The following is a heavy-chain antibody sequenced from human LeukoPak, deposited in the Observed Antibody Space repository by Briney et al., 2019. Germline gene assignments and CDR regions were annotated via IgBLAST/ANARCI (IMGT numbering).Heavy chain of an antibody. J-gene: IGHJ3*02. CDR1: GFTFDDYA. Sequence: GGSLRLSCAASGFTFDDYAMHWVRQAPGKGLEWVSGISWNSGSLDYADSVKGRFTVPRDNAKNSLYLQMNSLRAEDTAFYYCAKDQTEDYYDSSGAFDIWGQGTMVTVSS. CDR2: ISWNSGSL. D-gene: IGHD3-22*01. V-gene: IGHV3-9*01. CDR3: AKDQTEDYYDSSGAFDI.